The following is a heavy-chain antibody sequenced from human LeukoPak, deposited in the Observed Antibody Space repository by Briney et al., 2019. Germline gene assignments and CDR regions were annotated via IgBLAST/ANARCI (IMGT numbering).Heavy chain of an antibody. CDR2: ISDSGGST. V-gene: IGHV3-23*01. Sequence: GGSLRLSCAASGFTFSSYAMSWVRQAPGKGLEWVSGISDSGGSTFYADSVKGRFTISRDNSKSTLYLQMNSLRVEDTAVYYCGSSTFHYYYRGMDVWGQGATVTVSS. CDR3: GSSTFHYYYRGMDV. D-gene: IGHD3-10*01. J-gene: IGHJ6*02. CDR1: GFTFSSYA.